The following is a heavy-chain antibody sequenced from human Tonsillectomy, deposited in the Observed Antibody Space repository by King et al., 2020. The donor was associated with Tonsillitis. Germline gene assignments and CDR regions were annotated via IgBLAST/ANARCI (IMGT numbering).Heavy chain of an antibody. D-gene: IGHD3-22*01. Sequence: QLQESGPRLVKPSQTLSLTCAVSGGSICSSRHSWTWIRQSPGKGLEWIAHIDSSGSTNYNPSLQSRVTLSVDSSRNPCFMNVNSVTAADTAVYYCASGGGQWLYDPWGPIGGRAEIWFDSWGPGNRVTVPS. CDR2: IDSSGST. V-gene: IGHV4-30-4*07. CDR3: ASGGGQWLYDPWGPIGGRAEIWFDS. CDR1: GGSICSSRHS. J-gene: IGHJ5*01.